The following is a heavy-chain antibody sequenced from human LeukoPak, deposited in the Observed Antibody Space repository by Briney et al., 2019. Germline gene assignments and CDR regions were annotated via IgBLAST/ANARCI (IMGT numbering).Heavy chain of an antibody. CDR2: IYYSGST. CDR1: GGSISSGGYY. D-gene: IGHD6-19*01. V-gene: IGHV4-31*03. CDR3: AREKIAVAGTGRHNWFDP. Sequence: PSETLSLTCTVSGGSISSGGYYWSWIRQHPGKGLEWIGYIYYSGSTYYNPSLKSRVTISADTSKNQFSLKLSSVTAADTAVYYCAREKIAVAGTGRHNWFDPWGQGTLVTVSS. J-gene: IGHJ5*02.